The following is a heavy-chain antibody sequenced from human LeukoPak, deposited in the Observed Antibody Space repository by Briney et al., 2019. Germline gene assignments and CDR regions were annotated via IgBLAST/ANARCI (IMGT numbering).Heavy chain of an antibody. CDR2: MNPNSGNT. CDR1: GYTFTSYD. CDR3: ATPMGYRGSPERIGPKKKTNKIKYGMDV. V-gene: IGHV1-8*01. Sequence: ASVKVSCKASGYTFTSYDINWVRQATGQGLEWMGWMNPNSGNTGYAQKFQGRVTMTRNTSISTAYMELSSLRSEDTAVYYCATPMGYRGSPERIGPKKKTNKIKYGMDVWGQGTTVTVSS. D-gene: IGHD5-12*01. J-gene: IGHJ6*02.